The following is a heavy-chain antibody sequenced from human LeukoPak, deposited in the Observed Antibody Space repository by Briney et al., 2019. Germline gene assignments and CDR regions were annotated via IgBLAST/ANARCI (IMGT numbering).Heavy chain of an antibody. V-gene: IGHV1-3*01. D-gene: IGHD4-17*01. Sequence: ASVKVSCKASGYTFTSYAMHWVRQAPGQRLEWMGWINAGNGNTKYSQKFQGRVTMTTDTSTSTAYMELRSLRSDDTAVYYCARDGFIGYGDVDYWGQGTLVTVSS. CDR1: GYTFTSYA. CDR3: ARDGFIGYGDVDY. CDR2: INAGNGNT. J-gene: IGHJ4*02.